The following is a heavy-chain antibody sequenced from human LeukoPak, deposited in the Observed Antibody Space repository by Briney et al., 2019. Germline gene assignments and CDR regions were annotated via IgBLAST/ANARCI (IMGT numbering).Heavy chain of an antibody. CDR3: AELGITMIGGV. Sequence: GGSLRLSCAASGFQFSNYWMTWVRQAPGKGLEWASYISSSGSTIYYADSVKGRFTISRDNAKNSLYLQMNSLRAEDTAVYYCAELGITMIGGVWGKGTTVTISS. D-gene: IGHD3-10*02. J-gene: IGHJ6*04. V-gene: IGHV3-48*04. CDR2: ISSSGSTI. CDR1: GFQFSNYW.